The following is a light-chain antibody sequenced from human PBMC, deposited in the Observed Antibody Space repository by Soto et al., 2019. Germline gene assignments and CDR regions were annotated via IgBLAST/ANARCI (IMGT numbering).Light chain of an antibody. CDR3: QQHNNWIT. Sequence: EIVMTHSPATLPVYAWEPAILSCRASHGISINYAWYQQNPGQAPRLLIYAATNRATGVPARFSGSWSGTEFTLTISSLQSEDFAVYHWQQHNNWITFGQGTRLEIK. CDR1: HGISIN. J-gene: IGKJ5*01. CDR2: AAT. V-gene: IGKV3-15*01.